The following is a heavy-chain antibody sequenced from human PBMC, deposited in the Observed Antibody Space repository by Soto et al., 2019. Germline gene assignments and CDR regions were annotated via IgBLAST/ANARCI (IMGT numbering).Heavy chain of an antibody. J-gene: IGHJ4*02. CDR3: ARVSSSWGIVNYFDY. V-gene: IGHV4-61*01. D-gene: IGHD6-13*01. CDR2: IYYSGST. Sequence: SETLSLTCTVSGGSVSSGSYYWSWIRQPPGKGLECIGYIYYSGSTNYNPSLESRVTISVDTSKNQFSLKLSSVTAADTAVYYCARVSSSWGIVNYFDYWGQGTLVTVSS. CDR1: GGSVSSGSYY.